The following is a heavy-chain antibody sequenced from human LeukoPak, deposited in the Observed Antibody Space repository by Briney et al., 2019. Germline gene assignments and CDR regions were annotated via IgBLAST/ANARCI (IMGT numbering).Heavy chain of an antibody. D-gene: IGHD6-19*01. V-gene: IGHV3-7*01. CDR3: ARDRRYSSGWYVPYYFDY. CDR2: IKQDGSEK. Sequence: GGSLRLSCAASGFTFSSYWMSWVRQAPGKGLEWVANIKQDGSEKYYVDSVKGRFTISRDNAKNSLYLQMNSLRAEDTAAYYCARDRRYSSGWYVPYYFDYWGQGTLVTVSS. J-gene: IGHJ4*02. CDR1: GFTFSSYW.